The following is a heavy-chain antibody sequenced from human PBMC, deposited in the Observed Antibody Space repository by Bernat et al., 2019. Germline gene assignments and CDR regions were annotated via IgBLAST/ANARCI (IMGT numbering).Heavy chain of an antibody. Sequence: QVQLQQWGAGLLKPSETLSLTCAVYGGSLSNYYWSWIRQPPGKGREWIGEINHRGSTNYNPSLKSRVIISVDTSKNQFSLKLTSVTAADTAVYYCARGKGETATFYYYYAMDVWGQGTTVTVSS. CDR3: ARGKGETATFYYYYAMDV. D-gene: IGHD2-15*01. CDR2: INHRGST. CDR1: GGSLSNYY. V-gene: IGHV4-34*01. J-gene: IGHJ6*02.